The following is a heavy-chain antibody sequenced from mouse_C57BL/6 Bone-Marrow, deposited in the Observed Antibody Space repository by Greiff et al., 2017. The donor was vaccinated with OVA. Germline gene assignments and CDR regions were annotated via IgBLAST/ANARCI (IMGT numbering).Heavy chain of an antibody. J-gene: IGHJ2*01. CDR2: IYPRSGNT. D-gene: IGHD3-3*01. V-gene: IGHV1-81*01. CDR3: ARLGWVYYFDY. Sequence: QVQLQQSGAELARPGASVKLSCKASGYTFTSYGISWEKQRTGQGLEWIGEIYPRSGNTYYNEKFKGKATLTADKSSSTAYMELRSLTSEDSAVYFCARLGWVYYFDYWGQGTTLTVSS. CDR1: GYTFTSYG.